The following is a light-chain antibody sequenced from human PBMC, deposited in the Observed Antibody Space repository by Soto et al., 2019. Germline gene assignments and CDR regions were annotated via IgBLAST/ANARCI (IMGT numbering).Light chain of an antibody. CDR3: QPYNNWPLT. V-gene: IGKV1-16*01. CDR2: AAT. Sequence: DIQMTQSPSSLSASVGDRVTIGCRASQNINTYLAWFQQKPGKAPKSLIYAATNLQGGVPSRFSGTGSGTEFSLTINSLQSEDFAIYYCQPYNNWPLTFGGGTKVESK. CDR1: QNINTY. J-gene: IGKJ4*01.